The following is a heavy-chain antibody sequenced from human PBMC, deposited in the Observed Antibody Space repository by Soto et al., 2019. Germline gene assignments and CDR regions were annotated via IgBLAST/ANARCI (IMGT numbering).Heavy chain of an antibody. V-gene: IGHV3-9*01. J-gene: IGHJ2*01. Sequence: EVQLVESGGGLVQPGRSLRLSCAASGFTFDDYDMHWVRQAPGKGLEWVAGITWNSGSIGYADSVKGRFTISRDNARKSLFLQMHSLRAEDTALYYCAKDVESGSYLYFDLWGRGTLVTVSS. D-gene: IGHD1-26*01. CDR2: ITWNSGSI. CDR3: AKDVESGSYLYFDL. CDR1: GFTFDDYD.